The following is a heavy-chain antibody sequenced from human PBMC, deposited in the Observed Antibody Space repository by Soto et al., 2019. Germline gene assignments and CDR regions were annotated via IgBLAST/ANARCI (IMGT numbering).Heavy chain of an antibody. V-gene: IGHV1-2*04. CDR2: INPNSGGT. CDR3: ARGPYDYVWGSYRYFDY. Sequence: ASVKVSCKASGYTFTGYYMHWVRQAPGQGLEWMGWINPNSGGTNYAQKFQGWVTMTRDTSISTAYMELSRLRSDDTAVYYCARGPYDYVWGSYRYFDYWGQGTLVTVSS. J-gene: IGHJ4*02. CDR1: GYTFTGYY. D-gene: IGHD3-16*02.